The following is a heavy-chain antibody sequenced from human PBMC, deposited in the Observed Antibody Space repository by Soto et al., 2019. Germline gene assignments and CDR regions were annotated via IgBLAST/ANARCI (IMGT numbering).Heavy chain of an antibody. J-gene: IGHJ4*02. Sequence: GGSLRLSCAASGFTFSSYAMSWVRQAPGKGLEWVSAISGSGGSTYYADSVKGRFTISRDNSENTLYLQMNSLRAEDTAVYYCAKDLGTKGYCSGGSCNYYFDYWGQGTLVTVSS. CDR2: ISGSGGST. V-gene: IGHV3-23*01. CDR3: AKDLGTKGYCSGGSCNYYFDY. D-gene: IGHD2-15*01. CDR1: GFTFSSYA.